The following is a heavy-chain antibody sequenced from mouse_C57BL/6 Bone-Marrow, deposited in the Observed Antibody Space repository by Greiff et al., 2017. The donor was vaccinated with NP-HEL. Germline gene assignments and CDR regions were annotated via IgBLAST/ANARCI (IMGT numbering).Heavy chain of an antibody. D-gene: IGHD1-1*01. J-gene: IGHJ3*01. V-gene: IGHV2-6-1*01. CDR3: ARQEGDGGAWFAY. CDR1: GFSLTSYG. Sequence: QVQLKESGPGLVAPSQSLSITCTVSGFSLTSYGVHWVRQPPGKGLEWLVVIWSDGSTTYNSALKSRLSISKDNSKSRVFLKMTSLQTDDTAMYYCARQEGDGGAWFAYWGQGTLVTVSA. CDR2: IWSDGST.